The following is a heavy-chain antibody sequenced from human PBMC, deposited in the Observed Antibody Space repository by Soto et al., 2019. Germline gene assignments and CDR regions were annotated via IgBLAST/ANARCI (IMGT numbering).Heavy chain of an antibody. J-gene: IGHJ4*02. CDR1: GYTVTSYG. CDR2: ISADNGNT. CDR3: VRGCSSTSCYYYFDY. Sequence: ASVKVCCKAYGYTVTSYGISWVRQAPGQGLEWMGWISADNGNTNYAHKLQGRVTMTTDTSTSTAYMSLRSLRSDDTVVYYCVRGCSSTSCYYYFDYWGQGTLVTVSS. D-gene: IGHD2-2*01. V-gene: IGHV1-18*01.